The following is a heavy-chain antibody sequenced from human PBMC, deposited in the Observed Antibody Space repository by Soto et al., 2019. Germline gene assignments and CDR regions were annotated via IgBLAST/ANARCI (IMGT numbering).Heavy chain of an antibody. CDR3: ATSNWFDP. CDR1: GGSISSSSYF. CDR2: IYYSGTT. J-gene: IGHJ5*02. V-gene: IGHV4-39*01. Sequence: QLQLQESGPGRVKPSETLSLTCTVSGGSISSSSYFWGWIRQPPGKGLEWIGTIYYSGTTYYNPSLKSRVPISVDTSKNQFSLKLSSVTAADTAVYYCATSNWFDPWGQGTLVTVSS.